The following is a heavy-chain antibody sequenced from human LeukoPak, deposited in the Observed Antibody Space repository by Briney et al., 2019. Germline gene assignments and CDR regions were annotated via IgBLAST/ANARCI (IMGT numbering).Heavy chain of an antibody. CDR2: ISGDGGST. V-gene: IGHV3-43*02. CDR1: GFIFDNYA. J-gene: IGHJ4*02. CDR3: ARESETSGWYDY. D-gene: IGHD6-19*01. Sequence: GGSLRLSCAAPGFIFDNYAIHWVRQAPGKGLEWVSLISGDGGSTFCADSVRGRFTISRDNTRKSLSLQMSSLRSEDTALYYCARESETSGWYDYWGQGTLVTVSS.